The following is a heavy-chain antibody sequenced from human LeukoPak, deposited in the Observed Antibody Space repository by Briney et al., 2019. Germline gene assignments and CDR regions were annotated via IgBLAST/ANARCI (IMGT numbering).Heavy chain of an antibody. CDR3: ARRAGAYSHPYDY. CDR1: GFTFSSYA. V-gene: IGHV3-23*01. J-gene: IGHJ4*02. CDR2: ISGNGGST. Sequence: GGSLRLSCAASGFTFSSYAMSWVRQAPGKGLEWVSAISGNGGSTYDADSVKGRFTISRDNSKNTLYLQMNSLRAEDTAVYYCARRAGAYSHPYDYWGQGTLVTVSS. D-gene: IGHD4/OR15-4a*01.